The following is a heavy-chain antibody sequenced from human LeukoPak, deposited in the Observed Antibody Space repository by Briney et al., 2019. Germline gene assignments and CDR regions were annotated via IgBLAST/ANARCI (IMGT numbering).Heavy chain of an antibody. CDR1: GGTFSNHA. Sequence: SVKVSCKASGGTFSNHAVNWLRQAPGQGFQWVGGIIPIFGTTNSAQKFRGRVTFTADESTSTAYMELSSLTSDDTAVYYCARGLDGKSYWYFDLWGRGTLVTVSS. J-gene: IGHJ2*01. CDR2: IIPIFGTT. D-gene: IGHD5-24*01. CDR3: ARGLDGKSYWYFDL. V-gene: IGHV1-69*13.